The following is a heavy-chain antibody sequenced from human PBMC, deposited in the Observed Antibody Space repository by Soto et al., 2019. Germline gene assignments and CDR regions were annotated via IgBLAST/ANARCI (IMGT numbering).Heavy chain of an antibody. CDR1: IGSFCSYY. J-gene: IGHJ4*02. CDR3: ARGLSSSSPERTDC. Sequence: KASETLSLTCAVYIGSFCSYYWTWIRQPPGKGLEWIGEINHSGSTNYNPSLKSRVTISVDTSKNQFSLKLSSVTAADTAVYYCARGLSSSSPERTDCWGQGTQVTVSS. D-gene: IGHD6-6*01. CDR2: INHSGST. V-gene: IGHV4-34*01.